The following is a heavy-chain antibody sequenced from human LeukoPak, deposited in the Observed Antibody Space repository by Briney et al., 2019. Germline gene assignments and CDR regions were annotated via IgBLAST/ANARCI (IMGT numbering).Heavy chain of an antibody. CDR3: ARDGDYIMPPFDY. D-gene: IGHD4-17*01. V-gene: IGHV3-7*01. CDR1: GFPFTRYW. CDR2: IKQDGSER. Sequence: GGSLRLSCAASGFPFTRYWMSWVRQAPGKGLEWVANIKQDGSERHYVDSVKGRFTISRDNARNSVYLQMNSLSDDDTAVYYCARDGDYIMPPFDYWGQGILVTVSS. J-gene: IGHJ4*02.